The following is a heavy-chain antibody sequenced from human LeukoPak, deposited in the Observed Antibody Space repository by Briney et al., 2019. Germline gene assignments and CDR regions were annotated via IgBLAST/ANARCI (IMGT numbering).Heavy chain of an antibody. CDR1: GFTFSSYG. CDR3: AKDRERGYSYGVTRLIPDY. D-gene: IGHD5-18*01. J-gene: IGHJ4*02. CDR2: ISYDGSNK. V-gene: IGHV3-30*18. Sequence: GRSLRLSCAASGFTFSSYGMHWVRQAPGKGLEWVAVISYDGSNKYYADSVKGRFTISRDNSKNTLYLQMNSLRAEDTAVYYCAKDRERGYSYGVTRLIPDYWGQGTLVTVSS.